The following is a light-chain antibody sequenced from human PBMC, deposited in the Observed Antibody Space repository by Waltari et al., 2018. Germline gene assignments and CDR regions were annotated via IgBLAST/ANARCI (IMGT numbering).Light chain of an antibody. Sequence: SWNQQHQVEAPQLSIYDVSKRPLGVSNRFAGSKSGNTASLTISVLQAEDESDYYCSSYTSTWVFGGGTKLTVL. CDR3: SSYTSTWV. CDR2: DVS. J-gene: IGLJ3*02. V-gene: IGLV2-14*04.